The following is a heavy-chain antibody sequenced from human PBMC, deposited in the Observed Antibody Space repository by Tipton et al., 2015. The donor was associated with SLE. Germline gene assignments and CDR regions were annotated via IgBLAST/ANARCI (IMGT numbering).Heavy chain of an antibody. CDR2: ISGSGGST. V-gene: IGHV3-23*01. Sequence: GSLRLSCAASGFTFDDYAMHWVRQAPGKGLEWVSGISGSGGSTYYADSVKGRFTISRDNSKNTLYLQMNSLRAEDTAVYYCGYDFWSGPDYYYGMDVWGQGTTVTVSS. J-gene: IGHJ6*02. CDR3: GYDFWSGPDYYYGMDV. D-gene: IGHD3-3*01. CDR1: GFTFDDYA.